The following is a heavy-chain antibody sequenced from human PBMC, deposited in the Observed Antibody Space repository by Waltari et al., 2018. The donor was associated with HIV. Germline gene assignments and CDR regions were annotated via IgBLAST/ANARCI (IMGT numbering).Heavy chain of an antibody. V-gene: IGHV1-69*01. CDR3: ARASAQYYDILTGPYRGYYYGRDV. D-gene: IGHD3-9*01. CDR2: IIPIFGTA. Sequence: QVQLVQSGAEVKKPGSSVKVSCKASGGTFSSYAISWVRQAPGQGLEWMGGIIPIFGTANYAQKFQGRVTITADESTSTAYMELSSLRSEDTAVYYCARASAQYYDILTGPYRGYYYGRDVWGQGTTVTVSS. J-gene: IGHJ6*02. CDR1: GGTFSSYA.